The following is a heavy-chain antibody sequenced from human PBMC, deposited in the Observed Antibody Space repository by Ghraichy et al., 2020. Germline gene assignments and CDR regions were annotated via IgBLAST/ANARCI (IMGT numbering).Heavy chain of an antibody. CDR3: ASDLYYAILPGY. V-gene: IGHV4-34*01. CDR2: INHSGST. D-gene: IGHD3-9*01. CDR1: GGSFSGYY. J-gene: IGHJ4*02. Sequence: SETLSLTCAVYGGSFSGYYWSWIRQPPGKGLEWIGEINHSGSTNYNPSLKSRVTISVDTSKNQFSLKLSSVTAADTAVYYCASDLYYAILPGYWSQGTLVTVSS.